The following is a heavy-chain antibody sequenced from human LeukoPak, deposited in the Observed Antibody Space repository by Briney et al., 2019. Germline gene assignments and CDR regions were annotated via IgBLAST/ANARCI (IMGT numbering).Heavy chain of an antibody. CDR3: AKKLDTSGYYTHCELDY. J-gene: IGHJ4*02. CDR1: GFTFSSYA. CDR2: ISGSGGNT. D-gene: IGHD3-22*01. V-gene: IGHV3-23*01. Sequence: GGSLRLSCAASGFTFSSYAMSWVRQAPGKGLEWVSGISGSGGNTYYAHSVKGRFTISRDNSQNTLYLQMHSLGAEDTAVYYCAKKLDTSGYYTHCELDYWGQGTLVTVSS.